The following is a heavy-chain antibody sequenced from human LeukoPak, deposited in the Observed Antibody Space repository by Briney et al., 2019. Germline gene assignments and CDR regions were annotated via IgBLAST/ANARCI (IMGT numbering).Heavy chain of an antibody. Sequence: GGSLRLSCAASGFTFSSYWMSWVRQAPGKGLEWVANIKQDGSEKYYVDSVKGRFTISRDNAKNSLYLQMNSLRAEDTAVYYRARCPTADFWSGYYPYYFDYWGQGTLVTVSS. CDR1: GFTFSSYW. J-gene: IGHJ4*02. D-gene: IGHD3-3*01. V-gene: IGHV3-7*01. CDR2: IKQDGSEK. CDR3: ARCPTADFWSGYYPYYFDY.